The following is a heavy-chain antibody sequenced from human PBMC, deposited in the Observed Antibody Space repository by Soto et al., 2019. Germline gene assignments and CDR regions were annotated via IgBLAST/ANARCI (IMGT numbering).Heavy chain of an antibody. CDR3: ARHSPDFDSLSPFDN. J-gene: IGHJ4*01. CDR1: GVSVSNYY. Sequence: SETLSLTCTVSGVSVSNYYWSWIRQPPGKGLEWIGYMFYFGSTNYNPSLKSRTTISVDTSKNHFSLKLSSVTAADTAVYYCARHSPDFDSLSPFDNWGQGNLVTISS. D-gene: IGHD3-9*01. V-gene: IGHV4-59*08. CDR2: MFYFGST.